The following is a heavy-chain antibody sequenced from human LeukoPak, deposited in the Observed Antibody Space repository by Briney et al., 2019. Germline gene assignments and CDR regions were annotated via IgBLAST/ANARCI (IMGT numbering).Heavy chain of an antibody. CDR2: ITGGHYAT. V-gene: IGHV3-23*01. CDR3: TKDPNGDYIGAFDP. J-gene: IGHJ5*02. Sequence: GGSLRLSCAASGFTFSSYAMSWVRQAPGKGLEWVSAITGGHYATYNTDSVKGRFTISRDNAKNTLYLQMNSLRADDTAIYYCTKDPNGDYIGAFDPWGQGTLVTVSS. D-gene: IGHD4-17*01. CDR1: GFTFSSYA.